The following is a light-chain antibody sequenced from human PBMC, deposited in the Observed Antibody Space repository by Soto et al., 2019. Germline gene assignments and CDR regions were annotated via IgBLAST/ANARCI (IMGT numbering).Light chain of an antibody. J-gene: IGKJ1*01. CDR1: QSISSW. CDR3: QQYNSSPWT. V-gene: IGKV1-5*03. CDR2: KAS. Sequence: DIQMTQSPSTLSASVGDRVTITCRASQSISSWLAWYQQKPGKAPKLLIYKASSLESGVPSRFSGSVSGTEFTLTISSMQPDDFATYYCQQYNSSPWTFCQGTNVEIK.